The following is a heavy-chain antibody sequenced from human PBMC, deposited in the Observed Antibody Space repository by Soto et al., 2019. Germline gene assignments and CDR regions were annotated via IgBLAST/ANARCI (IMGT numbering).Heavy chain of an antibody. CDR1: GGSISSYY. CDR2: IYYSGST. J-gene: IGHJ6*02. V-gene: IGHV4-59*12. Sequence: PSETLSLTCTVSGGSISSYYWSWIRQPPGKGLEWIGYIYYSGSTNYNPSLKSRVTISVDTSKNQFSLKLSSVTAADTAVYYCARDGYYYGMDFWGQGTTVTVSS. CDR3: ARDGYYYGMDF.